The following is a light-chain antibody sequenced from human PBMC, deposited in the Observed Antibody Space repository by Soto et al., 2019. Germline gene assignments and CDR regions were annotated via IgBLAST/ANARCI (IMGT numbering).Light chain of an antibody. CDR1: SSNIGGNT. CDR3: AAWDAGLNGVV. CDR2: SDH. J-gene: IGLJ2*01. V-gene: IGLV1-44*01. Sequence: QSALTQPPSVSGTPGQRVTVSCSGSSSNIGGNTVNWYLQLPGTAPKLLIHSDHQRPSGVPDRFSGSKSGTSASLDISGLQTQDEGDYYCAAWDAGLNGVVFGGGTKLTVL.